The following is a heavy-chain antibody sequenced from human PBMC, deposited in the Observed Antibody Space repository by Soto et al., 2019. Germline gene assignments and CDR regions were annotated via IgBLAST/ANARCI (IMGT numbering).Heavy chain of an antibody. Sequence: SETLSLTCAVYGGSFSGYYWSWIRQPPGKGLEWIGEINHSGSTNYNPSLKSRVTISVDTSKNQFSLKLSSVTAADTAVYYCARGRMEDIVLKVYARGRGWFDPWGQGTLVTSPQ. CDR2: INHSGST. J-gene: IGHJ5*02. V-gene: IGHV4-34*01. D-gene: IGHD2-8*01. CDR3: ARGRMEDIVLKVYARGRGWFDP. CDR1: GGSFSGYY.